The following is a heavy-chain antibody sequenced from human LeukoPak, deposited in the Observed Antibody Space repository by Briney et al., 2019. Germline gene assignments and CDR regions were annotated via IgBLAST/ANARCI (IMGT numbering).Heavy chain of an antibody. J-gene: IGHJ5*01. Sequence: SETLSLTCAVSGGSINSYYWSWIRQPPGKGLEWIGDIHYSGSTNYNPSLKSRVTMSIDTSKNQFSLMLSSVTAADTAVYYCDRSYASGNYYRYFDSWGQGTLVTVSS. D-gene: IGHD3-16*01. V-gene: IGHV4-59*01. CDR1: GGSINSYY. CDR2: IHYSGST. CDR3: DRSYASGNYYRYFDS.